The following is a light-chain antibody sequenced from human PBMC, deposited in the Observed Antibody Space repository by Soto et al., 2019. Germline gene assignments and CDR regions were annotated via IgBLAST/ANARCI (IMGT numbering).Light chain of an antibody. CDR2: GAS. Sequence: SVLTQSPGTLSLSPGERATLSCRASQSVASNLLAWYQHRPGRAPRLLIYGASSRPHGIPDRFTGSGSGTDFTLTISSLEPEDFVVYYGQQYDNSPYTFGRGTKLEIK. CDR1: QSVASNL. CDR3: QQYDNSPYT. J-gene: IGKJ2*01. V-gene: IGKV3-20*01.